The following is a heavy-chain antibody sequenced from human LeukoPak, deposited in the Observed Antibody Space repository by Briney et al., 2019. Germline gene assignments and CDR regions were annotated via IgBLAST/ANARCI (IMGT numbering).Heavy chain of an antibody. CDR3: ARSDSSSYYDNGMDV. CDR2: IYPGDSDT. CDR1: GYSFTSYW. D-gene: IGHD3-22*01. V-gene: IGHV5-51*01. J-gene: IGHJ6*02. Sequence: GASLKISCKGSGYSFTSYWIGWVRQMPGKGLERMGIIYPGDSDTRYSPSFQGQVTISADKSISTAYLQWSSLKASDTAIYYGARSDSSSYYDNGMDVWGQGTTVTVSS.